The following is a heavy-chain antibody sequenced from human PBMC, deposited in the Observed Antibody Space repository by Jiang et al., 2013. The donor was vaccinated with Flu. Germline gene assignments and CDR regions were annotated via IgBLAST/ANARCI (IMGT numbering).Heavy chain of an antibody. CDR2: IDPSDSYS. Sequence: GAEVKKPGESLRISCKGSGYSFTSYWISWVRQMPGKGLEWMGRIDPSDSYSNYSPSFQGHVNMSADTSISTAYLQWSSLKASDTAIYYCARHNGASAHQRSLPGNNWFDPWGQGTLVTVSS. J-gene: IGHJ5*02. D-gene: IGHD2-8*01. CDR1: GYSFTSYW. V-gene: IGHV5-10-1*01. CDR3: ARHNGASAHQRSLPGNNWFDP.